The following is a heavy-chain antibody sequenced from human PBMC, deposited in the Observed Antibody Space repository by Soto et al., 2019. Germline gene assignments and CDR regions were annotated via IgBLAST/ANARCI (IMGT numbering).Heavy chain of an antibody. J-gene: IGHJ3*02. CDR2: MSHSGGT. V-gene: IGHV4-34*01. D-gene: IGHD1-7*01. Sequence: QVQLQQWGAGLLKPSETLSLTSVVYGGFVSSGRYYWSSIRQPPGKGLEWLGEMSHSGGTHVNPSIKHGVTYTVDASKNQFSQQVRTLPAADTALYYGAPVERGTATTVFDAFDIWGPGTMVTVSS. CDR1: GGFVSSGRYY. CDR3: APVERGTATTVFDAFDI.